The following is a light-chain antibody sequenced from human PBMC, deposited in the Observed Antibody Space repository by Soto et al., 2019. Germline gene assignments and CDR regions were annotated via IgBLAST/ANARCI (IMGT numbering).Light chain of an antibody. J-gene: IGKJ1*01. V-gene: IGKV1-5*01. CDR2: DVS. CDR1: QSINTW. Sequence: DIQMTQSPSTVSASVGDRITITCRASQSINTWLAWYRQRPGEAPQLLIYDVSTLAMGVPERFSGSGSGTDFTLSISRLQADDFATFYCQQYQTYSRTFGQGTKVEVK. CDR3: QQYQTYSRT.